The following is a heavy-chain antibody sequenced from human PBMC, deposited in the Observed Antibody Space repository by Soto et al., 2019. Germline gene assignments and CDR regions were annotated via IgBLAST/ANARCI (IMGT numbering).Heavy chain of an antibody. Sequence: QVQMVQSGPEVKMPGASVKVSCKTSGYTFTAYGLAWLRQAPGQRPEWMGWVSTNDDRTKYARKFQGRVTMTTDRSTTTTSMELRSLGTDDTAVYYCARELNTESSAYYSFAFWGQGTLVTVSS. CDR1: GYTFTAYG. CDR3: ARELNTESSAYYSFAF. V-gene: IGHV1-18*01. J-gene: IGHJ4*02. CDR2: VSTNDDRT. D-gene: IGHD3-22*01.